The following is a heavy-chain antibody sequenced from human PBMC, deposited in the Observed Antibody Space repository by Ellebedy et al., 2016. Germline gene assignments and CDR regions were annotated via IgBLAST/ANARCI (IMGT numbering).Heavy chain of an antibody. D-gene: IGHD6-13*01. Sequence: GGSLRLSXTASGFTFSNYAMSWVRQAPGKGLEWVSAIFGNGDFTFYADSVKGRFTISRDNSKSTVYLHMNNLRAEDTALYYCVKESRAGGPGHFDYWGQGTPVTVSS. J-gene: IGHJ4*02. V-gene: IGHV3-23*01. CDR3: VKESRAGGPGHFDY. CDR1: GFTFSNYA. CDR2: IFGNGDFT.